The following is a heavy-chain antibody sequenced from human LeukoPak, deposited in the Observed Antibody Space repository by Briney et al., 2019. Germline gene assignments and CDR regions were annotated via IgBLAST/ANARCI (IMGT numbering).Heavy chain of an antibody. CDR1: GFTFSDYY. V-gene: IGHV3-11*01. D-gene: IGHD7-27*01. Sequence: PGGSLRLSCAASGFTFSDYYMSWIRQAPGKGLEWVSYISSSGSNIYYADSVKGRFTISRDNAKNSLYLQMNSLRAEDTAVYYCARAGLTGEYAFDIWGQGTMVTVSS. CDR2: ISSSGSNI. J-gene: IGHJ3*02. CDR3: ARAGLTGEYAFDI.